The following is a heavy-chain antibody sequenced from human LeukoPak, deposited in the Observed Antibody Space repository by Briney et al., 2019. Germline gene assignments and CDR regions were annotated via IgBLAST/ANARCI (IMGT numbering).Heavy chain of an antibody. Sequence: PSQTLSLTCDVSGVSISSGGYSWSWIGQPPGKGLEGIGDINHSGSTNYNPSLKSRVTISVDTSKNQFSLKLSSVTAADTAVYYCARHLVLWFGELPTWFDPWGQGTLVTVSS. CDR1: GVSISSGGYS. D-gene: IGHD3-10*01. J-gene: IGHJ5*02. CDR3: ARHLVLWFGELPTWFDP. CDR2: INHSGST. V-gene: IGHV4-30-2*03.